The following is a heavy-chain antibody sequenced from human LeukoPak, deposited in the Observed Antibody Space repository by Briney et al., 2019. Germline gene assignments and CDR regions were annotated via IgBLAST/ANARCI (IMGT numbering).Heavy chain of an antibody. D-gene: IGHD1-26*01. Sequence: GGSLRLSCTASGFTFSSYAMHWVRQAPGKGLEWVALISYDGSNKYYADSVKGRFTISRDNSKNTLYLQMNSLRAEDTAVYYCARFYANEWELPHWGQGTLVTVSS. V-gene: IGHV3-30*04. J-gene: IGHJ4*02. CDR2: ISYDGSNK. CDR3: ARFYANEWELPH. CDR1: GFTFSSYA.